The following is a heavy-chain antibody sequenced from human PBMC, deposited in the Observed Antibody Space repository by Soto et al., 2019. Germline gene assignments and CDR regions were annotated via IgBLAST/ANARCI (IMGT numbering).Heavy chain of an antibody. V-gene: IGHV1-46*01. D-gene: IGHD3-22*01. CDR3: ARDKGYGYYYDSSGYSDY. CDR2: INPSGGST. J-gene: IGHJ4*02. CDR1: GYTLTSYY. Sequence: GASVKVSCKASGYTLTSYYMHWVRQAPGQGLEWMGIINPSGGSTSYAQKFQGRVTMTRDTSTSTVYMELSSLRSEDTAVYYCARDKGYGYYYDSSGYSDYWGQGTLVTVSS.